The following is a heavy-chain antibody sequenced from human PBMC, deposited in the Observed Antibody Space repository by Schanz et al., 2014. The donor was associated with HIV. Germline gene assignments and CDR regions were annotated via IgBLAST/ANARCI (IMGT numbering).Heavy chain of an antibody. Sequence: QVQLVQSGAEVKKPGSSVKVSCRASGGTFINYAFSWVRQAPGQGLEWMGGIIPLFGTSNYAQKFQGRATITADESTSTAYMEVSSLRSDDTAVYYCASGRRSGIGWRMDVWGQGTTVSVSS. D-gene: IGHD6-19*01. CDR2: IIPLFGTS. J-gene: IGHJ6*02. CDR3: ASGRRSGIGWRMDV. V-gene: IGHV1-69*01. CDR1: GGTFINYA.